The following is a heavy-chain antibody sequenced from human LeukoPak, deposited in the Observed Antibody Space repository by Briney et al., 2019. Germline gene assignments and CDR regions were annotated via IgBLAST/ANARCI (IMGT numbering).Heavy chain of an antibody. V-gene: IGHV4-39*01. D-gene: IGHD3-3*01. CDR2: IYYSGST. CDR1: GGSISSSSYY. J-gene: IGHJ3*02. Sequence: ASETLSLTCTVSGGSISSSSYYWGWIRQPPGKGLEWIGSIYYSGSTYYNPSLKSRVTISVDTSKNQFSLKLSSVTAADTAVYYCASLPHYDFWSGYLADAFDIWGQGTMVTVSS. CDR3: ASLPHYDFWSGYLADAFDI.